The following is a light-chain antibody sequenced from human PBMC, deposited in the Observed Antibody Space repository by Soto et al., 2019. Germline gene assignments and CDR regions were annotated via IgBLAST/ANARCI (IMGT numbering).Light chain of an antibody. J-gene: IGKJ2*01. CDR1: QRVSSTH. CDR2: SAS. Sequence: EIVFTQSPVTLSLSPGQRATMSCRASQRVSSTHLAWYQQKPGQAPRLLIYSASGRATGIPDRFSGSGSGTDFTLTISRLEPEDFAEYYCQQYGSSPYNFGQGTKLEIQ. V-gene: IGKV3-20*01. CDR3: QQYGSSPYN.